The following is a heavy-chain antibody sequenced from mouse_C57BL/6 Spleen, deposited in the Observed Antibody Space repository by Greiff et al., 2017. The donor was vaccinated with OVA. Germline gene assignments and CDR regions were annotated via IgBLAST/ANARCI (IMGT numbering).Heavy chain of an antibody. D-gene: IGHD3-1*01. V-gene: IGHV5-4*03. CDR3: ARRGSYAMDD. CDR2: ISDGGSYT. CDR1: GFTFSSYA. J-gene: IGHJ4*01. Sequence: EVMLVESGGGLVKPGGSLKLSCAASGFTFSSYAMSWVRQTPEKRLEWVATISDGGSYTYYPDNVKGRFTISRDNAKNNLYLQMSHLKSEDTAMYYCARRGSYAMDDWGQGTSVTVSS.